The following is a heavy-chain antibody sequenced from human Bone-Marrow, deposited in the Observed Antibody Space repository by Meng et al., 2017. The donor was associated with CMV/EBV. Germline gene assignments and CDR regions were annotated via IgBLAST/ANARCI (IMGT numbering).Heavy chain of an antibody. D-gene: IGHD2-21*01. CDR1: GFTFSSYG. J-gene: IGHJ4*02. CDR2: IRYDGSNK. V-gene: IGHV3-30*02. Sequence: GESLKISCAASGFTFSSYGMHWVRQAPGKGLEWVAFIRYDGSNKYYADSVKGRFTISRDNSKNTLYLQMNSLRAEDTAVYYCAKDLIYCGGDCYWSSDKISITIFDYWGQGTLVTVSS. CDR3: AKDLIYCGGDCYWSSDKISITIFDY.